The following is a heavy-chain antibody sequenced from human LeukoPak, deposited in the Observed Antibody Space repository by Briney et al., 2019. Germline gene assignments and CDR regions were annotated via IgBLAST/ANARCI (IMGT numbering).Heavy chain of an antibody. CDR3: ARDRGIYSSSWFYYYYMDV. V-gene: IGHV4-4*07. CDR1: GGSISSYY. CDR2: IYTSGST. D-gene: IGHD6-13*01. J-gene: IGHJ6*03. Sequence: NPSETLSLTCTVSGGSISSYYWSWIRQPAGKGLEWIGRIYTSGSTNYNPSLKSRVTMSVDTSKNQFSLKLSSVTAADTAVYYCARDRGIYSSSWFYYYYMDVWGKGTTVTISS.